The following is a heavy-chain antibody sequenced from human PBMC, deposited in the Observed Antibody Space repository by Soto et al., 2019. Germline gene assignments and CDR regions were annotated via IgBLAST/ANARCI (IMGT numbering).Heavy chain of an antibody. J-gene: IGHJ4*02. CDR1: GFRFDRYG. CDR2: IWYDGSNK. D-gene: IGHD1-26*01. CDR3: ARDNVDSAYYIDY. V-gene: IGHV3-33*01. Sequence: AGGSLRLFCATSGFRFDRYGIHWVRQAPGKGLEWVGIIWYDGSNKYYADSVKGRFTISRDNSKNTLYLQMNSLRVEDTAVYYCARDNVDSAYYIDYWGQGTLVTVSS.